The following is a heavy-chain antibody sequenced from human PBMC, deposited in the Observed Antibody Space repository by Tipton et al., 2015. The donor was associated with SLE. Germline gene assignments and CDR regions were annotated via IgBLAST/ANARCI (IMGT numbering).Heavy chain of an antibody. J-gene: IGHJ4*02. D-gene: IGHD4-23*01. CDR2: INHSGST. CDR1: GGSFSGYY. CDR3: ARSVGGNSGY. Sequence: TLSLTCAVYGGSFSGYYWSWIRQPPGKGLEWIGEINHSGSTNYNPSLKSRVTISVDTSKNQFSLKLSSVTAADTAVYYCARSVGGNSGYWGQGTLVTVSS. V-gene: IGHV4-34*01.